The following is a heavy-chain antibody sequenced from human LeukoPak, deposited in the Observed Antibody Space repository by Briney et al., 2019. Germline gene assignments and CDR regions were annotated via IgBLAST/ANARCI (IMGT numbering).Heavy chain of an antibody. CDR1: GFTFSDYY. CDR2: IYSGGST. D-gene: IGHD5-24*01. J-gene: IGHJ4*02. CDR3: ARAGRWLSYFDY. Sequence: GGSLRLSCAASGFTFSDYYMSWVRQAPGKGLEWVSVIYSGGSTYYADSVKGRFTISRHNSKNTLYLQMNSLRAEDTAVYYCARAGRWLSYFDYWGQGTLVTVSS. V-gene: IGHV3-53*04.